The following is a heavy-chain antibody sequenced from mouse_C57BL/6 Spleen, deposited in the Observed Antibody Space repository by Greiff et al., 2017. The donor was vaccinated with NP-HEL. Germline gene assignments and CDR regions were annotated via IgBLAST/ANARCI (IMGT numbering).Heavy chain of an antibody. Sequence: EVQLQQSGPELVKPGASVKISCKASGYTFTDYYMNWVKQSHGKSLEWIGDINPNNGGTSYNQKFKGKATLTVDKSSSTAYMELRSLTSEDSAVYYCARTYDGYYDFDYWGQGTTLTVSS. V-gene: IGHV1-26*01. J-gene: IGHJ2*01. D-gene: IGHD2-3*01. CDR3: ARTYDGYYDFDY. CDR2: INPNNGGT. CDR1: GYTFTDYY.